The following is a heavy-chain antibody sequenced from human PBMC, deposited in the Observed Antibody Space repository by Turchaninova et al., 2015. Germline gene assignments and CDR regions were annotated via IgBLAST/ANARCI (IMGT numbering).Heavy chain of an antibody. Sequence: EVQLVESGGGLVQPGRSLRLACTPSGFTFGDFAMNWVRQAPGKGLDWIGFIRSKTYGGTTEYAASVEGRFTISRDDSEGIAYLQMNSLKNEDTAVYYCTRGLNGDYFYFHHWGQGTLVTVSS. CDR3: TRGLNGDYFYFHH. CDR2: IRSKTYGGTT. J-gene: IGHJ1*01. V-gene: IGHV3-49*04. CDR1: GFTFGDFA. D-gene: IGHD4-17*01.